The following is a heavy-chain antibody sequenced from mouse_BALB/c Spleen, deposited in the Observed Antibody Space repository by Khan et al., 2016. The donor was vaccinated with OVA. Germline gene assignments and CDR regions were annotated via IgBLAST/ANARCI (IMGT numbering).Heavy chain of an antibody. CDR1: GYTFSSYW. D-gene: IGHD4-1*01. CDR3: ARGAGTAYGIDY. J-gene: IGHJ4*01. V-gene: IGHV1-9*01. CDR2: ILPGRGNS. Sequence: QVQLQQSGAELMKPGASVKISCKATGYTFSSYWIEWVKQRPGHGLEWIGEILPGRGNSNYNEKFKDRATFTADTSSTIAYMQLSSLTSEDSAVYYCARGAGTAYGIDYWGQETSVTVSS.